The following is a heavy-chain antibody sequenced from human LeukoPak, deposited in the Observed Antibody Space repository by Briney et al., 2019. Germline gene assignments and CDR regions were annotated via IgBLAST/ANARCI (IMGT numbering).Heavy chain of an antibody. J-gene: IGHJ4*02. CDR1: GGSFSGYY. CDR2: INHSGGT. D-gene: IGHD4-23*01. V-gene: IGHV4-34*01. Sequence: SETLSLTCAVYGGSFSGYYWSWIRQPPGKGLEWIGEINHSGGTNYNPSLKSRVTISVDTSKNQFSLKLSSVTAADTAVYYCARGPNHGGNSKDFDYWGQGTLVTVSS. CDR3: ARGPNHGGNSKDFDY.